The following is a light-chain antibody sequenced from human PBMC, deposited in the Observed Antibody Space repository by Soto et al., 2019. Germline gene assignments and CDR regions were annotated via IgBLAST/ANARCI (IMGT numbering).Light chain of an antibody. CDR3: QTWRSGIVV. J-gene: IGLJ2*01. Sequence: QPVLTQSPSASASLGASVKLTCTLSSGHSNYAIAWHQQQSEKGPRYLMKLNSDGSHSKGDGIPDRFSGSSSGAERYLTISSLQSEDEADYCCQTWRSGIVVFGGGTKLTVL. CDR2: LNSDGSH. V-gene: IGLV4-69*01. CDR1: SGHSNYA.